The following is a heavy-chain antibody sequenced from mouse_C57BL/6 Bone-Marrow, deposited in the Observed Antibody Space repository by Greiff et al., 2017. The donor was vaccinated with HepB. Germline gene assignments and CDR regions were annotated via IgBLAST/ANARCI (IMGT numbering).Heavy chain of an antibody. CDR2: IWSDGST. Sequence: QVQLKESGPGLVAPSQSLSITCTVSGFSLTSYGVHWVRQPPGKGLEWLVVIWSDGSTTYNSALKSRLSISKDNSKSQVFLKMNSLQTDDTAMYYCARHRWLLQDYYAMDYWGQGTSVTVSS. CDR3: ARHRWLLQDYYAMDY. D-gene: IGHD2-3*01. CDR1: GFSLTSYG. V-gene: IGHV2-6-1*01. J-gene: IGHJ4*01.